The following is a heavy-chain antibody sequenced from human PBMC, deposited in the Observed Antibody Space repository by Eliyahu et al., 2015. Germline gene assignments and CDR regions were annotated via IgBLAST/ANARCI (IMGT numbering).Heavy chain of an antibody. CDR3: AHIKVGPKRNYFDY. CDR1: GFSLSTSGVG. J-gene: IGHJ4*02. D-gene: IGHD1-26*01. V-gene: IGHV2-5*01. Sequence: QITLKESGPTLVKPTQTLTLTCTFSGFSLSTSGVGVGWIRQPPGKALEWLALIYWNDDKRYSPSLKSRLTITKDTSKNQVVLTMTNMDPVDTATYYCAHIKVGPKRNYFDYWGQGTLVTVSS. CDR2: IYWNDDK.